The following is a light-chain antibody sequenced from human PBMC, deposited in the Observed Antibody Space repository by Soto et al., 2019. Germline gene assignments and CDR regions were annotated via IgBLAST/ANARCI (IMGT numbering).Light chain of an antibody. Sequence: GSKSVRXYLWWYQQKXGQARSXXIYDASNSYSGIPARFSGSGSGTEFTLTISSLEPDDFAVDYCQQRSNSTTTFGQGTKVDIK. J-gene: IGKJ1*01. V-gene: IGKV3-11*01. CDR2: DAS. CDR1: KSVRXY. CDR3: QQRSNSTTT.